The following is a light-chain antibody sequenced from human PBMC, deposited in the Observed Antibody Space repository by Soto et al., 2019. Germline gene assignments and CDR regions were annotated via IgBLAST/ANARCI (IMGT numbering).Light chain of an antibody. Sequence: DIQMTQSPSSVSASVGDRVTITCRASQGISSRLAWYQQKPGKAPNLLIYAASNLQSGVPSRFSGCGSETDFTLTIGSLQPADFATYYCQKANSFPLTFGGGTKVEIK. CDR2: AAS. CDR3: QKANSFPLT. J-gene: IGKJ4*01. V-gene: IGKV1-12*01. CDR1: QGISSR.